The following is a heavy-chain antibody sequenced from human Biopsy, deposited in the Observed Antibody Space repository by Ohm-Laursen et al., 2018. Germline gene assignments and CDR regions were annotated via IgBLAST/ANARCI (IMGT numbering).Heavy chain of an antibody. V-gene: IGHV4-39*01. D-gene: IGHD1-26*01. J-gene: IGHJ4*02. Sequence: GTLSLTCCVSGVSISSTTYYWGWIRQPPGKGLEWIGSIHYSGTTYYHASLRSRVTISVDKSKNQFSLKLTSVTAAETAVYYCARQGEWENFADYWGQGTLVSVSS. CDR1: GVSISSTTYY. CDR2: IHYSGTT. CDR3: ARQGEWENFADY.